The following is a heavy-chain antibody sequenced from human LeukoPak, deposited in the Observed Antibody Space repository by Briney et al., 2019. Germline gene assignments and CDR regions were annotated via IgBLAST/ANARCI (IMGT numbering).Heavy chain of an antibody. V-gene: IGHV4-61*08. CDR2: IYHSGST. CDR3: ARLLRYFDWLGNYFDY. Sequence: SETLSLTCTVSGGSISSGGYYWSWIRQPPGKGLEWIGYIYHSGSTYYNPSLKSRVTISVDTSKNQFSLKLSSVTAADTAVYYCARLLRYFDWLGNYFDYWGQGALVTVSS. J-gene: IGHJ4*02. CDR1: GGSISSGGYY. D-gene: IGHD3-9*01.